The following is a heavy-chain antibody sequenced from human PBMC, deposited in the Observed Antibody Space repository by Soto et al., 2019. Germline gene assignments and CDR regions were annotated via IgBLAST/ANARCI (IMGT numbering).Heavy chain of an antibody. D-gene: IGHD3-10*01. CDR2: IYYSGST. CDR3: ARGRGLLWFGELLLFDY. Sequence: QVQLQESGPGLVKPSQTLSLTCTVSGGSISSGGYYWSWIRQHPGKGLEWIGYIYYSGSTYYNPSLKSRVTISVDTSKNPFSLKLSSVTAADTAVYYCARGRGLLWFGELLLFDYWGQGTLVTVSS. CDR1: GGSISSGGYY. V-gene: IGHV4-31*03. J-gene: IGHJ4*02.